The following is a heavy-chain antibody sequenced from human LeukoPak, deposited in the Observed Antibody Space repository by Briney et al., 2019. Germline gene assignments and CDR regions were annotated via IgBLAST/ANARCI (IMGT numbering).Heavy chain of an antibody. J-gene: IGHJ4*02. CDR2: ISGDADTI. Sequence: GGSLRLSCAASGFTFSSYAVAWVRQAPGKGLEWVSGISGDADTIYYADSVKGRFTISRDNSKNTLYLQMSSLRAEDTAVYYCAKRDYYDSSGYFPLFDYWGQGTLVTVSS. CDR3: AKRDYYDSSGYFPLFDY. CDR1: GFTFSSYA. D-gene: IGHD3-22*01. V-gene: IGHV3-23*01.